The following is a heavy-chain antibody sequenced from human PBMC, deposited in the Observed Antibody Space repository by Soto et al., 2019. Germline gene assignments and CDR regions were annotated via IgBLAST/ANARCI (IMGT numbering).Heavy chain of an antibody. CDR1: GGSFSGYY. CDR3: ARAGYGPDN. V-gene: IGHV4-34*01. D-gene: IGHD3-10*01. Sequence: SETLSLTCAVYGGSFSGYYWSWIRQPPGKGLEWIGEINHSGSTNYNPSLKSRVTISVDTSKNQFSLKLSSVTAADTAVYYCARAGYGPDNWGQGTLVTVSS. CDR2: INHSGST. J-gene: IGHJ4*02.